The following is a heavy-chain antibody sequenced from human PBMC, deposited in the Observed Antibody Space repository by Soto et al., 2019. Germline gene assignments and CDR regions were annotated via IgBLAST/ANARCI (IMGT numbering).Heavy chain of an antibody. J-gene: IGHJ4*02. Sequence: SETLSLTCAVSGGSISSGGYSWSWIRQPPGKGLEWIGYIYHSGSTYYNPSLKSRVTISVDRSKNQFSLKLSSVTAADTAVYYCARSDWVRGVILYFDYWGQGTLVTVSS. V-gene: IGHV4-30-2*01. CDR3: ARSDWVRGVILYFDY. CDR1: GGSISSGGYS. D-gene: IGHD3-10*01. CDR2: IYHSGST.